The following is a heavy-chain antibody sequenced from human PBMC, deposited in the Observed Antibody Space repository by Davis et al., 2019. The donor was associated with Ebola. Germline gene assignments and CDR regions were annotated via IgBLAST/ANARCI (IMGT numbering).Heavy chain of an antibody. CDR1: GFTFSSYG. CDR2: ISYDGSNK. J-gene: IGHJ4*02. Sequence: GGSLRLSCAASGFTFSSYGMHWVRQAPGKGLEWVAVISYDGSNKYYADSVKGRFTISRDNSKNTLYLQMNSLRAEDTAVYYCACQLGDYWGQGTLVTVSS. V-gene: IGHV3-30*03. D-gene: IGHD3-16*01. CDR3: ACQLGDY.